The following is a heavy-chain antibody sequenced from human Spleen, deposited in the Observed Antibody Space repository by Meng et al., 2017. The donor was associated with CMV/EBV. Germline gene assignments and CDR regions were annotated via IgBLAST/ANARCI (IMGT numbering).Heavy chain of an antibody. CDR2: ISWNSGSI. Sequence: GGSLRLSCAASGFTFSDYYMNWIRLAPGKGLEWVSGISWNSGSIGYADSVKGRFTISRDNAKNSLYLQMNSLRAEDTALYYCAKDIAMDVWGQGTTVTVSS. V-gene: IGHV3-9*01. J-gene: IGHJ6*02. CDR3: AKDIAMDV. CDR1: GFTFSDYY. D-gene: IGHD3-3*02.